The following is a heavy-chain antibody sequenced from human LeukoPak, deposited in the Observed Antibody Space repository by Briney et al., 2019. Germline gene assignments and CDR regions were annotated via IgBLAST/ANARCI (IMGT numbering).Heavy chain of an antibody. V-gene: IGHV1-69*06. CDR3: AREISIVGDSSAFDI. Sequence: GASVKVSCKASGGTFSSYAIFWVRQAPGQGLEWMGRIIPIFDTANYAQNFQGRVTITADKSTSTAYMELSSLRSEDTAVYYCAREISIVGDSSAFDIWGQGTMVTVSS. D-gene: IGHD1-26*01. CDR2: IIPIFDTA. J-gene: IGHJ3*02. CDR1: GGTFSSYA.